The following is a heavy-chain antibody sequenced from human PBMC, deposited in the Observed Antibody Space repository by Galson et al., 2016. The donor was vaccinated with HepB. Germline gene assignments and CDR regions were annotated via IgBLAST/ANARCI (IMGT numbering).Heavy chain of an antibody. CDR3: ARGKYGGGWMVDY. CDR2: ISRSAHEI. Sequence: SLRLSCAASGFIFSHYEMNWVRQAPGKGLEWIAYISRSAHEIYYADSLKGRFAISRDDAKNSLSLQLSSLRVDDTAVYYCARGKYGGGWMVDYWGQGTQVTVSS. J-gene: IGHJ4*02. CDR1: GFIFSHYE. D-gene: IGHD6-19*01. V-gene: IGHV3-48*03.